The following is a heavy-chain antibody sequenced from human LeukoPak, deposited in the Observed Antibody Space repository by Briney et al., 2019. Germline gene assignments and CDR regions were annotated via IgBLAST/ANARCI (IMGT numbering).Heavy chain of an antibody. D-gene: IGHD2-2*01. CDR2: FDPADGET. Sequence: ASVKVSCKVSGYTLAELSMHWVRQAPGKGLEWMGGFDPADGETIYAQKFQGRVSVTEDTSTDTAYMELSSLRSEDTAVYYCANLLLEIAVGSGVHGRDVWGQGTTVTVSS. CDR1: GYTLAELS. V-gene: IGHV1-24*01. CDR3: ANLLLEIAVGSGVHGRDV. J-gene: IGHJ6*02.